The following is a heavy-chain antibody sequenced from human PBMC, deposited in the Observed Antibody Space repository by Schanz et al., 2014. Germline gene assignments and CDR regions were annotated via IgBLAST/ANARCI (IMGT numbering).Heavy chain of an antibody. V-gene: IGHV3-7*03. CDR1: GFSFVDAW. D-gene: IGHD6-19*01. J-gene: IGHJ4*02. CDR2: IKKDGSEK. Sequence: EVQVVESGGGLVQPGGSLRLSCAASGFSFVDAWMSWVRQAPGRGLEWVATIKKDGSEKYNVDAVKGRFTISTHNSKNTLYLQMNSLRAEDTAVYYCARLSSGSTDSWGQGTLVTVSS. CDR3: ARLSSGSTDS.